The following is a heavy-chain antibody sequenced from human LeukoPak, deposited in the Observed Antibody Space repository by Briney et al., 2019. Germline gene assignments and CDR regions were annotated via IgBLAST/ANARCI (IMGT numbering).Heavy chain of an antibody. D-gene: IGHD6-13*01. Sequence: SETLSLTCTVSGYSISSGYYWSWIRQPPGKGLEWIGYIYYSGSTNYNPSLKSRVTISVDTSKNQFSLKLSSVTAADTAVYYCARHLAAAGYYYYYGMDVWGQGTTVTVSS. CDR2: IYYSGST. CDR1: GYSISSGYY. J-gene: IGHJ6*02. V-gene: IGHV4-59*08. CDR3: ARHLAAAGYYYYYGMDV.